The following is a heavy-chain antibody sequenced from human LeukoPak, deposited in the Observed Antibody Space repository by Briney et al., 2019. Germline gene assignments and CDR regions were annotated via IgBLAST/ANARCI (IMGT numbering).Heavy chain of an antibody. V-gene: IGHV3-53*01. CDR2: TYSAGDT. J-gene: IGHJ4*02. Sequence: GGSLRLSCSASGFTVNSNYMNWVRQAPGKGLEWVSITYSAGDTYYADSVKGRFTISRDNSKSTLYLQMNSLRAEDTAVYYCARDNYWDYWGQGTLVTVSS. CDR1: GFTVNSNY. CDR3: ARDNYWDY. D-gene: IGHD2-15*01.